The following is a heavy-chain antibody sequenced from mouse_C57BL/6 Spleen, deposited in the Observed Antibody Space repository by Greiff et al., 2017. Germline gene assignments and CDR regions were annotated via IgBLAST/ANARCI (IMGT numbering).Heavy chain of an antibody. J-gene: IGHJ1*03. V-gene: IGHV1-55*01. D-gene: IGHD2-5*01. CDR3: ARSYSNWYCYFDV. CDR1: GYTFTSYW. Sequence: VQLQQPGAELVKPGASVTMSCKASGYTFTSYWITWVKQRPVQGLEWIGDIYPGSGSTNYNEKFKSKATLTVDTSSSTAYMQLSSLTSEDSAVYYCARSYSNWYCYFDVWGTGTTVTVSS. CDR2: IYPGSGST.